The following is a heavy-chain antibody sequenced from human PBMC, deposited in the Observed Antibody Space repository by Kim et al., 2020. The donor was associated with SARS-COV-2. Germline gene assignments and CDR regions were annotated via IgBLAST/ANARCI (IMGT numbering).Heavy chain of an antibody. D-gene: IGHD6-6*01. J-gene: IGHJ4*01. CDR2: IYYSGST. CDR3: ARRQQLVRNDYFDF. Sequence: SETLSLTCTVSGGSISSSSYYWGWIRQPPGKGLEWIGSIYYSGSTYYNPSLKSRVTISVDTSKNQFSLKVSSVTAADTAVYYCARRQQLVRNDYFDFWG. CDR1: GGSISSSSYY. V-gene: IGHV4-39*01.